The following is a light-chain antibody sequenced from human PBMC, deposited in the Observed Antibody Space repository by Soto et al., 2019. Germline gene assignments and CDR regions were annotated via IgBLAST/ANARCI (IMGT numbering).Light chain of an antibody. CDR2: DAS. CDR3: QQRSNWQGAT. Sequence: EIVVTQSPATLSLSPGERATLSCRASQSVSSYLGWYQQKPGQAPRLRIYDASNRATGIPARFSGSGSGTDFTLTISSLEPEDFAVYYCQQRSNWQGATFGGGTKVEIK. CDR1: QSVSSY. V-gene: IGKV3-11*01. J-gene: IGKJ4*01.